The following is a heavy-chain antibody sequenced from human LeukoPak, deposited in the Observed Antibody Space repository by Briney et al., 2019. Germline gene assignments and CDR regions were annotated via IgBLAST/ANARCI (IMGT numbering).Heavy chain of an antibody. J-gene: IGHJ4*02. CDR3: ARVRGALIAAAGSYFDY. D-gene: IGHD6-13*01. CDR2: ISGSGGST. V-gene: IGHV3-23*01. Sequence: GGSLRLSCAASGFTFSSYAMSWVRQAPGKGLEWVSAISGSGGSTYYADSVKGRFTISRDNAKNSLYLQMNSLRAEDTAVYYCARVRGALIAAAGSYFDYWGQGTLVTVSS. CDR1: GFTFSSYA.